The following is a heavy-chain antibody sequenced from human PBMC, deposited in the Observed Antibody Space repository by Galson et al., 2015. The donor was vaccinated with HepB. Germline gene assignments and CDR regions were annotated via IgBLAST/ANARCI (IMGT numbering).Heavy chain of an antibody. V-gene: IGHV1-46*01. Sequence: SVKVSCKASGYTFTSYYMHWVRQAPGQGLEWIGTINPSGGAPTYAQKFQGRVTLTSDTSTSTVYMELSSLRSEDTAVSHCARGGRIQLWSIFDYWGQGTLVTVSS. D-gene: IGHD5-18*01. CDR3: ARGGRIQLWSIFDY. CDR2: INPSGGAP. CDR1: GYTFTSYY. J-gene: IGHJ4*02.